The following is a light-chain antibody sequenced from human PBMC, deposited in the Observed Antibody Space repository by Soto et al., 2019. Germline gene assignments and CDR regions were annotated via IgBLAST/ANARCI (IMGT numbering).Light chain of an antibody. Sequence: QSVLTQPPSASGSPGQSVTISCTGTSSDVGGYNYVSWYQQHPGKAPKLMISEVSKRPSGVPDRFSGSKSGNTASLTVSGLQAEDEADYYCSSFAGNNKLVFGGRTQLTVL. CDR3: SSFAGNNKLV. CDR2: EVS. V-gene: IGLV2-8*01. J-gene: IGLJ2*01. CDR1: SSDVGGYNY.